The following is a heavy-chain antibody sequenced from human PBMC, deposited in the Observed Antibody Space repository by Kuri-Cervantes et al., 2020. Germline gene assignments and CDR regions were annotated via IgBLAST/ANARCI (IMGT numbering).Heavy chain of an antibody. Sequence: ESLKISCSVSGGSLDYYYWSWIRQPPGKGLEWIGYVYYTGDTYYNPSLKSRVTMSVDTSKNQFSLKLSSVTAADTAVYYCARVPILTGYYIGYYYMDVWGKGTTVTVSS. CDR1: GGSLDYYY. V-gene: IGHV4-59*01. CDR2: VYYTGDT. CDR3: ARVPILTGYYIGYYYMDV. J-gene: IGHJ6*03. D-gene: IGHD3-9*01.